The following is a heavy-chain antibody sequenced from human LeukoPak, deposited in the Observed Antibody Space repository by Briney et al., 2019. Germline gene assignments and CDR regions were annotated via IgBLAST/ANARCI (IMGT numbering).Heavy chain of an antibody. V-gene: IGHV1-2*02. CDR2: INPNSGAT. CDR3: ATVVLYSGYYFDY. J-gene: IGHJ4*02. D-gene: IGHD5-12*01. Sequence: ASVKVSCKGPGYTFTGNNIHWVRQAPGQGLEWMGWINPNSGATNYAQNFQGRVTMTRDTSISTAYMELSSLRSEDTAVYYCATVVLYSGYYFDYWGQGTLVTVSS. CDR1: GYTFTGNN.